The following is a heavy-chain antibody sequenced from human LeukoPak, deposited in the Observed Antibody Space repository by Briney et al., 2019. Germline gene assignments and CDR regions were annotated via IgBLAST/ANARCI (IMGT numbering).Heavy chain of an antibody. J-gene: IGHJ3*02. CDR3: AREGRGRRAFDI. CDR2: ISWNSGSI. V-gene: IGHV3-9*01. D-gene: IGHD3-16*01. CDR1: GFTFDDYA. Sequence: GGSLRLSCAASGFTFDDYAMHWVRQAPGRGLEWVSGISWNSGSIGYADSVKGRFTISRDNAKNSLYLQMNSLRAEDTALYYCAREGRGRRAFDIWGQGTMVTVSS.